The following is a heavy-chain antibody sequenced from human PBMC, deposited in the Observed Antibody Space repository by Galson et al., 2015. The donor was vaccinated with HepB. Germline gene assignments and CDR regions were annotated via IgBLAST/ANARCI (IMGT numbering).Heavy chain of an antibody. Sequence: SLRLSCAASGFTFDNYAMHWVRQAPGKGLEWVSGISWNSGSIGYADSVKGRFTISRDNAKNSLYLQMNSLRAEDTALYYCARGGPYSSSRAVFDYWGQGTLVTVSS. D-gene: IGHD6-6*01. CDR2: ISWNSGSI. CDR1: GFTFDNYA. J-gene: IGHJ4*02. V-gene: IGHV3-9*01. CDR3: ARGGPYSSSRAVFDY.